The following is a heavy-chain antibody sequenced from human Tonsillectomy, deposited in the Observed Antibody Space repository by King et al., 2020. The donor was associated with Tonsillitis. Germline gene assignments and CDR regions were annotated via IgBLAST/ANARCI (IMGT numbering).Heavy chain of an antibody. J-gene: IGHJ6*03. CDR3: VGEGVLEDSVVVPAALRFRSPNYYYIDV. D-gene: IGHD2-2*01. V-gene: IGHV4-31*03. Sequence: VQLQESGPGLVKPSQTLSLTCSVSGGSISSGVYYWSWIRQHPGNGLGWIGYIYYSGSTYSNPSLKSRVTTSVGTVRKQFSLKLNSVTAADTAVYYCVGEGVLEDSVVVPAALRFRSPNYYYIDVWGKGTTVTVSS. CDR2: IYYSGST. CDR1: GGSISSGVYY.